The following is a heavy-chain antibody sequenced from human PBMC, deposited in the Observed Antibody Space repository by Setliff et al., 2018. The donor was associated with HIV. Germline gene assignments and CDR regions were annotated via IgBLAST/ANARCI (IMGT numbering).Heavy chain of an antibody. D-gene: IGHD6-13*01. V-gene: IGHV1-8*02. Sequence: ASVKVSCKASGSTFSSYAISWVRQATGQGPEWIGWMNTNSGNTGYAQKFQGRVTMTRNTSISTAYMELSSLRSEDTAVYYCWGYSSSTYAWGQGTLVTVSS. J-gene: IGHJ5*02. CDR3: WGYSSSTYA. CDR1: GSTFSSYA. CDR2: MNTNSGNT.